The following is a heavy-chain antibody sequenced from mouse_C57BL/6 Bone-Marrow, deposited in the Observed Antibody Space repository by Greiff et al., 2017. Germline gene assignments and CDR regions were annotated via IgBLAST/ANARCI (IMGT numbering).Heavy chain of an antibody. V-gene: IGHV5-6*01. J-gene: IGHJ2*01. D-gene: IGHD1-1*01. CDR1: GFTFSSYG. CDR2: ISSGGSYT. Sequence: DVHLVESGGDLVKPGGSLKLSCAASGFTFSSYGMSWVRQTPDKRLEWVATISSGGSYTYYPDSVKGRFTISRDNAKNTLYLQMSSLKSEDTAMYYCARSPLYYYGSSPYFDYWGQGTTLTVSS. CDR3: ARSPLYYYGSSPYFDY.